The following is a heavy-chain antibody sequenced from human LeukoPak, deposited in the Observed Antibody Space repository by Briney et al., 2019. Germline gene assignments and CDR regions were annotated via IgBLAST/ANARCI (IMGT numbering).Heavy chain of an antibody. J-gene: IGHJ3*02. Sequence: GGSLRLSCAASGFTFSSYSMNWVRQAPGKGLEWVSSISSSSSYIYYADSVKGRFTISRDNAKNSLYLQMNSLRAEDTAVYYCAREGLRFLEWLPPDAFDIWGQGTMVTVSS. CDR2: ISSSSSYI. V-gene: IGHV3-21*01. CDR1: GFTFSSYS. D-gene: IGHD3-3*01. CDR3: AREGLRFLEWLPPDAFDI.